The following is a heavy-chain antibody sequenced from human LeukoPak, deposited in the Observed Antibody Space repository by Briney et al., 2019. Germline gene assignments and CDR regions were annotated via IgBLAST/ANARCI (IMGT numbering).Heavy chain of an antibody. CDR3: ARDSNQLLPTIDCWFDP. J-gene: IGHJ5*02. V-gene: IGHV1-18*01. CDR2: ISAYNSNT. Sequence: ASVKVSCKASGYTFTSYGISWVRQAPGQGLEWMGWISAYNSNTNYAQKLQGRVTMTTDTSTSTAYMELRSLGSDDTAVYYCARDSNQLLPTIDCWFDPWGQGTLVTVSS. CDR1: GYTFTSYG. D-gene: IGHD2-2*01.